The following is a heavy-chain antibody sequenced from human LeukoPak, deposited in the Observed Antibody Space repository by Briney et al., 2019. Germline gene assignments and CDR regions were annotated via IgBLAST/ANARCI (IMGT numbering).Heavy chain of an antibody. Sequence: SETLSLTCAVYGGSFSGYYWSWIRQPPGKGLEWIGEINHSGSTNYNPSLKSRVTISVDTSKNQFSLKLSSVTAADTAVYYCARRIAWPSSYFDYWGREPWSPSPQ. CDR2: INHSGST. J-gene: IGHJ4*02. V-gene: IGHV4-34*01. D-gene: IGHD2-21*01. CDR1: GGSFSGYY. CDR3: ARRIAWPSSYFDY.